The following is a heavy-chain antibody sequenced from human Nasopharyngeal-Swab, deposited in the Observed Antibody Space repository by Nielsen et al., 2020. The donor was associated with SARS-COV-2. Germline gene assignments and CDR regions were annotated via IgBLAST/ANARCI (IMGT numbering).Heavy chain of an antibody. CDR1: GFTFSRYL. CDR3: ASTPLDSSGYYYAFHY. J-gene: IGHJ4*02. D-gene: IGHD3-22*01. Sequence: GESLKISCAALGFTFSRYLMHWVRQAPGKGLGWVAVISYDGSNKYYADPVKGRFTISRDISKNTLYLQMNSLRAEDTAVFYCASTPLDSSGYYYAFHYWGRGTLVTVSS. CDR2: ISYDGSNK. V-gene: IGHV3-30-3*01.